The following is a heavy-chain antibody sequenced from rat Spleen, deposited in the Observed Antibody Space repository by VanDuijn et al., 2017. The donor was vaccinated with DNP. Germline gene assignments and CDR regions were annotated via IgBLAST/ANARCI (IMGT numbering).Heavy chain of an antibody. CDR2: ISTGGGNT. J-gene: IGHJ2*01. V-gene: IGHV5-25*01. CDR3: ARPDY. Sequence: EVQLVESGGGLVQPGRSLKLSCTASGFTFSHYYMAWVRQAPAKGLEWVASISTGGGNTYYRDSVTGRFTISRDNAKSTLFLQMDSLRSEDTATYYCARPDYWGQGVMVTVSS. CDR1: GFTFSHYY.